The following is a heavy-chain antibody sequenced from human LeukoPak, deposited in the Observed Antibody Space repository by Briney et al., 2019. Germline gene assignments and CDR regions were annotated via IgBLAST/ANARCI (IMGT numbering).Heavy chain of an antibody. CDR3: ARGPQVILWFGELFDY. Sequence: SQTLSLTCTVSGGSISSGGYYWSWIRQHPGKGLEWIGCMDYSGSTHYNPSLKSRVTISVDTSKNQFSLKLTSVNAADTAVYYCARGPQVILWFGELFDYWGQGTLVTVSS. D-gene: IGHD3-10*01. CDR1: GGSISSGGYY. J-gene: IGHJ4*02. V-gene: IGHV4-31*03. CDR2: MDYSGST.